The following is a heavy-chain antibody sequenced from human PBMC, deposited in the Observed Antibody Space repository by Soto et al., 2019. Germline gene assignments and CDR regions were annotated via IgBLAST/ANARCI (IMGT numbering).Heavy chain of an antibody. J-gene: IGHJ4*02. CDR1: GYSFTSYG. D-gene: IGHD3-3*01. Sequence: ASVKVSCKASGYSFTSYGISWVRQAPGQGLEWMGWISAYNGNKKYAQKLQGRVTMTTDTSTSTAYMELRSLRSDDTAVYYCARGFLEWLSPSFDYWGQGTLVTVSS. CDR2: ISAYNGNK. CDR3: ARGFLEWLSPSFDY. V-gene: IGHV1-18*01.